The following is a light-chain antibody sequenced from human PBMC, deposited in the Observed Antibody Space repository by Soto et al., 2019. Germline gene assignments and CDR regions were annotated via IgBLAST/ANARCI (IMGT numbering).Light chain of an antibody. CDR3: SSYAGSNNFV. J-gene: IGLJ1*01. CDR1: SSDVGGYNY. Sequence: QSVLTQPPSASGSPGQSVTISCTGTSSDVGGYNYVSWYQQHPGKAPKLMIYEVSKRPSGVPDRFSGSKSGNTASLTVSGLQAEDEADYYCSSYAGSNNFVVRTGTKVTDL. CDR2: EVS. V-gene: IGLV2-8*01.